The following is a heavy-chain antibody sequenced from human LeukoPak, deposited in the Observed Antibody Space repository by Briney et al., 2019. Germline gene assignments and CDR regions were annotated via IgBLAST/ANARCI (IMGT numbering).Heavy chain of an antibody. D-gene: IGHD5-24*01. Sequence: GGSLRLSCAAAGFTLSNYYMIWVRQAPGKGLEWVANIRQDGSEKYYVDSVKGRFTISRDNAKNSLYLQMNSLRSEDTAVYYCARPSNGYNWNMGYWGQGTLVTVSS. J-gene: IGHJ4*02. CDR1: GFTLSNYY. CDR3: ARPSNGYNWNMGY. CDR2: IRQDGSEK. V-gene: IGHV3-7*04.